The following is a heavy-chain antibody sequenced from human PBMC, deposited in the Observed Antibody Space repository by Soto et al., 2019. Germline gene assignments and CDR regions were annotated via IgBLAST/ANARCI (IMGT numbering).Heavy chain of an antibody. D-gene: IGHD3-22*01. Sequence: QVQLVQSGAEVRKPGSSVKVSCKASGGTFSRHAISWVRQAPGQGLEWMGGIIPIFGTANHAQKFQGRVTIIADESTTTVYMELSSIRSEDTAMYYCARGWGYDSNDYYYAYWGQGPLVIVSS. CDR2: IIPIFGTA. V-gene: IGHV1-69*01. CDR1: GGTFSRHA. CDR3: ARGWGYDSNDYYYAY. J-gene: IGHJ4*02.